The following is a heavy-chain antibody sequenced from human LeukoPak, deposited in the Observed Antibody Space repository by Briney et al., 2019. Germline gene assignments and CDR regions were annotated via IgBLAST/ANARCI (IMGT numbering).Heavy chain of an antibody. CDR3: AKNGRSSGWYWYSGSHSSLHSHSYYMDV. CDR1: GFTLDDYT. D-gene: IGHD6-19*01. CDR2: ISWDGGST. J-gene: IGHJ6*03. V-gene: IGHV3-43*01. Sequence: GGSLRLSCAASGFTLDDYTMHWVRQAPGKGLEWVSLISWDGGSTYYADSVKGRFTISRDNSKNSLYLQMKSLRNEDTALYYCAKNGRSSGWYWYSGSHSSLHSHSYYMDVWGKGTTVTISS.